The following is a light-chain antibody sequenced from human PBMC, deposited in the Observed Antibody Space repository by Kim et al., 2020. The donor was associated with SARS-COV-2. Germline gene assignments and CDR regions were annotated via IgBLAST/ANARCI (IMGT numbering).Light chain of an antibody. CDR2: GAS. CDR1: QTVSSN. CDR3: QHYYDWPLT. V-gene: IGKV3D-15*01. Sequence: VSPGESPTHSCRASQTVSSNLAWYQQKPGQAPSLLIYGASIGATGIPARFSGSGSETEFTLTFSSLQSEDFAVYYCQHYYDWPLTFGGGTKVDIK. J-gene: IGKJ4*01.